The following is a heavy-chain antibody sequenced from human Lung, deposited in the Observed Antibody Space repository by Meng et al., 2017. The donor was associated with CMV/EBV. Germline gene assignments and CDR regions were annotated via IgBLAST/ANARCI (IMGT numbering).Heavy chain of an antibody. CDR2: VLGTGPT. CDR1: GFTFNNYA. CDR3: ARGDSSTTWLVFDY. D-gene: IGHD6-13*01. Sequence: CSASGFTFNNYAMTWVRQAPGKGLGWVSTVLGTGPTYYADYVKGRFTISRDDSRNTLFLQLNSLRDEDTAVFYCARGDSSTTWLVFDYWGLGTLVTVSS. J-gene: IGHJ4*02. V-gene: IGHV3-23*01.